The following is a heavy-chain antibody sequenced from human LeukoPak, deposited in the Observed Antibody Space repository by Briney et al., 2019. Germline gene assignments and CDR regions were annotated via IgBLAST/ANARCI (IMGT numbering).Heavy chain of an antibody. Sequence: ASVKVSCKASGYTFTSYDINWVRQATGQGGEWMGWMNPNSGDTGYAQNFQGRVTMTGNTSISTAYMELSSLRSEDTAVYYCARAIFAVVNLDYWGQGTLVTVSS. CDR1: GYTFTSYD. D-gene: IGHD3-3*01. V-gene: IGHV1-8*01. CDR3: ARAIFAVVNLDY. CDR2: MNPNSGDT. J-gene: IGHJ4*02.